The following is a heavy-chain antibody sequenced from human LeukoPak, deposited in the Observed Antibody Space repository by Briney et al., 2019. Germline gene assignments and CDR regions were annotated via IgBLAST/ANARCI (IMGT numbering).Heavy chain of an antibody. CDR1: GGSISSGSYY. D-gene: IGHD6-19*01. V-gene: IGHV4-61*02. CDR2: IYTSGST. J-gene: IGHJ6*03. CDR3: AREGGSSGWYRVNYYYYTDV. Sequence: PSETLSLTCTVSGGSISSGSYYWSWIRQPAGKGLEWIGRIYTSGSTNYNPSLKSRVTISVDTSKNQFSLKLSSVTAADTAVYYCAREGGSSGWYRVNYYYYTDVWGKGTTVTVSS.